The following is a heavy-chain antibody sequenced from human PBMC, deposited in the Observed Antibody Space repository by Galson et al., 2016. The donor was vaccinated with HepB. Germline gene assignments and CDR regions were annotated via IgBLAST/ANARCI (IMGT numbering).Heavy chain of an antibody. D-gene: IGHD4-23*01. J-gene: IGHJ4*02. V-gene: IGHV2-5*02. CDR2: IYWDDDT. CDR3: AHWHQYGGFDY. Sequence: PALVKPTQTLTLTCTFSGYSLSASGVGVGWIRQPPGKALEWLGNIYWDDDTRYSPSLKSRLTITKDTSKNQVILTMTSMDPVDTATYYCAHWHQYGGFDYWGQGTLVTVSS. CDR1: GYSLSASGVG.